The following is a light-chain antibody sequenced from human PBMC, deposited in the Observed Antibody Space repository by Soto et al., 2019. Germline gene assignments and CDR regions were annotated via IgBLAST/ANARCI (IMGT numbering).Light chain of an antibody. CDR1: QNVGSS. CDR2: DAA. CDR3: QQRSNWVT. V-gene: IGKV3-11*01. Sequence: EIVLTQSPATLSLSPGERATLSCRASQNVGSSLAWYQQRPGRAPRLLIYDAANRAAGIPARFSGSGSGTAFTLTISSLEPEDFAVYYCQQRSNWVTFGGGTKVDIK. J-gene: IGKJ4*01.